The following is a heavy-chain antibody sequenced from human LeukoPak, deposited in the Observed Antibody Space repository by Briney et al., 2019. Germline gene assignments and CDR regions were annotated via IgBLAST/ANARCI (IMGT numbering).Heavy chain of an antibody. J-gene: IGHJ4*02. D-gene: IGHD4-17*01. V-gene: IGHV4-61*08. CDR2: LSYSGST. CDR3: AIPDTVTAYYFDY. CDR1: GGSISSSDYS. Sequence: PSETLSLTCAVSGGSISSSDYSWSWIRQPPGKGLEWIGYLSYSGSTNYNPSLRSRVSISVDTSKNQFSLKLSSVTAADTAVYYCAIPDTVTAYYFDYWGQGTLVTVSS.